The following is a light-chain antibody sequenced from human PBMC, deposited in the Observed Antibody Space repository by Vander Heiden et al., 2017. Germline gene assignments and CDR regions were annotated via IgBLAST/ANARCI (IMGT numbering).Light chain of an antibody. CDR2: SNN. J-gene: IGLJ3*02. Sequence: QSVLTQPPSASGPPGQSVTISCSGSSSNNGSNHVSWYQQLPGTTPKLLIYSNNQRPSGVPDRFSGSKSGTSASLAISGLRAEDEADYYCAAWDDSLSGWVFGGGTKLTVL. CDR1: SSNNGSNH. V-gene: IGLV1-47*02. CDR3: AAWDDSLSGWV.